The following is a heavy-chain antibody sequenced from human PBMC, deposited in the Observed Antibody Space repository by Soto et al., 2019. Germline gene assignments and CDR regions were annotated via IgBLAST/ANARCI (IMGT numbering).Heavy chain of an antibody. CDR3: ERYDARGGFDS. V-gene: IGHV3-23*01. Sequence: PGGSLRLSCAASGFSFENYAMSWVRQAPGKGLEWVSGIIDSGRNTYYADSVKGRFTISRDNSQSMLYLQLKSLRVEDTTIYYCERYDARGGFDSWGQGTLVTVSS. D-gene: IGHD2-15*01. CDR2: IIDSGRNT. J-gene: IGHJ4*02. CDR1: GFSFENYA.